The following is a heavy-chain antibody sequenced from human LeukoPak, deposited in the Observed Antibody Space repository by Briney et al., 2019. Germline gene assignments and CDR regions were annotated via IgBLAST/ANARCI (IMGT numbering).Heavy chain of an antibody. CDR1: GFTFSSYA. J-gene: IGHJ4*02. V-gene: IGHV3-30-3*01. CDR3: AGSHSSGWAQAPSFDY. CDR2: ISYDGSNK. Sequence: GGSLRLSCAASGFTFSSYAMHWVRQAPGKGLEWVAVISYDGSNKYYADSVKGRFTISRDNSKNTLYLQMNSLRAEDTAVYYCAGSHSSGWAQAPSFDYWGQGTLVTVSS. D-gene: IGHD6-19*01.